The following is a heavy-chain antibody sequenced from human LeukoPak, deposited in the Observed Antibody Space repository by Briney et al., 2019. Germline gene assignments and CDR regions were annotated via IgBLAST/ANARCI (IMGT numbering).Heavy chain of an antibody. CDR3: ARDRPGKYYFDS. CDR2: ISRSGSTT. V-gene: IGHV3-48*02. Sequence: RGSLRLSCVGSGFTFSADSMNWVRQAPDKGLEWISYISRSGSTTYYGDSVKGRSTISRDNAKNSVFLQLNSLRDEDTAVYFCARDRPGKYYFDSWGQGALVIVSS. D-gene: IGHD1-14*01. CDR1: GFTFSADS. J-gene: IGHJ4*02.